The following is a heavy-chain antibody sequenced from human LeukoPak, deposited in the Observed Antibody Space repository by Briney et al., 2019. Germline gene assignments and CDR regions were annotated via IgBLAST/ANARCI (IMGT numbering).Heavy chain of an antibody. D-gene: IGHD6-19*01. J-gene: IGHJ4*02. CDR2: IKQDGSEK. CDR3: ARDSPGVAVAEY. V-gene: IGHV3-7*01. CDR1: GLTFSDEY. Sequence: GGSLRLSCAASGLTFSDEYMSWIRQAPGKGLEWVANIKQDGSEKYYVDSVKGRFTISRDNAKNSLYLQMNSLRAEDTAVYYCARDSPGVAVAEYWGQGTLVTVSS.